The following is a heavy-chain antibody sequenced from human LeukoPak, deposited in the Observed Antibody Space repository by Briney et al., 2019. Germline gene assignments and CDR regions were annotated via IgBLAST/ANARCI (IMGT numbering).Heavy chain of an antibody. CDR2: INPNSGGT. D-gene: IGHD6-13*01. CDR3: AREGQQLVQVYYYYYMDV. CDR1: GYTFTGYY. Sequence: ASVKVSCKASGYTFTGYYMHWVRQAPGQGLEWMGWINPNSGGTNYAQKFRGRVTMTRDTSINAAYMELSRLRSDDTAVYYCAREGQQLVQVYYYYYMDVWGKGTTVTVSS. J-gene: IGHJ6*03. V-gene: IGHV1-2*02.